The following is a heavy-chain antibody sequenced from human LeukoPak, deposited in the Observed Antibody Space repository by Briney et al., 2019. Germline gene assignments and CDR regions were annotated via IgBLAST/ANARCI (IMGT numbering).Heavy chain of an antibody. V-gene: IGHV4-59*01. J-gene: IGHJ3*02. CDR2: IYYSGST. Sequence: SETLSLTCTVSGGSISSYYWSWIRQPPGKGLEWIGYIYYSGSTNYNPSLKSRVTISVDTSKNQFSLKLSSVTAADTAVYYCARSIVGAKGRAFDIWGQGTMVTVSS. CDR3: ARSIVGAKGRAFDI. D-gene: IGHD1-26*01. CDR1: GGSISSYY.